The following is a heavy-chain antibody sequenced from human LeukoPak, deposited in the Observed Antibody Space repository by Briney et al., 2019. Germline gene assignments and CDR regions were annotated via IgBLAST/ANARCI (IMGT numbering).Heavy chain of an antibody. J-gene: IGHJ4*02. CDR3: ASLPGSCTSWYHFDN. V-gene: IGHV4-39*01. CDR1: GGSVSSSNHN. D-gene: IGHD6-13*01. CDR2: FFYTGRT. Sequence: SETLSLTCNVSGGSVSSSNHNWAWNRQSPGMGLEWDGTFFYTGRTSRIPDPPRKGRATLSVHTSRNQFSLQLRSLTAADTAIFYCASLPGSCTSWYHFDNWGQGTLVTVSS.